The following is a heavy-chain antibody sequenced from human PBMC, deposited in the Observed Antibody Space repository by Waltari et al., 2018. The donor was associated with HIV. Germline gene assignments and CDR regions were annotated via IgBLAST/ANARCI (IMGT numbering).Heavy chain of an antibody. CDR2: IISSGNTI. CDR3: AIGLSDVSPPMH. V-gene: IGHV3-11*01. CDR1: GFTFSDYY. J-gene: IGHJ1*01. Sequence: QVQLVESGGGLVKPGGSLRLSCAASGFTFSDYYMSWIRQAPGKGLEWVSYIISSGNTIHFADSVKRRFTISRDNAKNSLYLQMNSLRVEDTAVYYCAIGLSDVSPPMHWGQGTLVTVSS.